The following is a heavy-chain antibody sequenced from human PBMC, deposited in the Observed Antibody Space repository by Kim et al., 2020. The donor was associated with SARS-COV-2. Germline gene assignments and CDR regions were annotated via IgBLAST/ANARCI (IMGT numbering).Heavy chain of an antibody. D-gene: IGHD2-15*01. V-gene: IGHV1-8*01. J-gene: IGHJ3*02. Sequence: ASVKVSCKASGYTFTSYDINWVRQATGQGLEWMGWMNPNSGNTGYAQKFQGRVTMTRNTSISTAYMELSSLRSEDTAVYYCARAVVVAARSGGNAFDIWGQGTMVTVSS. CDR3: ARAVVVAARSGGNAFDI. CDR1: GYTFTSYD. CDR2: MNPNSGNT.